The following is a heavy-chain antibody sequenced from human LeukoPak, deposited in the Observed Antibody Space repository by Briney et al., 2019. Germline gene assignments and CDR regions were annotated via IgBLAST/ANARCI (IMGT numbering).Heavy chain of an antibody. J-gene: IGHJ3*02. CDR2: IYTSGSA. D-gene: IGHD3-22*01. CDR1: GGSISSYY. Sequence: KSSETLSLTCTVSGGSISSYYWSWIRQPAGKGLEWIGRIYTSGSANYNPSLKSRVTMSIDTSKNQFSLKLSSVTAADTAVYYCARVYSSGYFAGAFDIWGQGTMVTVSS. CDR3: ARVYSSGYFAGAFDI. V-gene: IGHV4-4*07.